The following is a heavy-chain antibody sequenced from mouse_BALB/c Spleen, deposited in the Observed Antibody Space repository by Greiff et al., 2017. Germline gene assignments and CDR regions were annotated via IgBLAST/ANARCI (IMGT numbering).Heavy chain of an antibody. CDR1: GFTFSDYG. Sequence: EVKVVESGGGLVQPGGSRKLSCAASGFTFSDYGMAWVRQAPGKGPEWVAFISNLAYSIYYADTVTGRFTISRENAKNTLYLEMSSLRSEDTAMYYCARGGDSSGYDYAMDYWGQGTSVTVSS. CDR3: ARGGDSSGYDYAMDY. V-gene: IGHV5-15*02. D-gene: IGHD3-2*01. J-gene: IGHJ4*01. CDR2: ISNLAYSI.